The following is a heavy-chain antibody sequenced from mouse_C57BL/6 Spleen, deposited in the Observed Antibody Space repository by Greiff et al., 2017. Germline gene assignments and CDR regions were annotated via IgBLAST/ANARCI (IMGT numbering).Heavy chain of an antibody. CDR2: INPNNGGT. CDR3: ARGYYDYAWFAY. V-gene: IGHV1-22*01. J-gene: IGHJ3*01. CDR1: GYTFTDYN. D-gene: IGHD2-4*01. Sequence: VHLKQSGPELVKPGASVKMSCKASGYTFTDYNMHWVKQSHGKSLEWIGYINPNNGGTSYNQKFKGKATLTVNKSSSTAYMELRSLTSEDSAVYYCARGYYDYAWFAYWGQGTLVTVSA.